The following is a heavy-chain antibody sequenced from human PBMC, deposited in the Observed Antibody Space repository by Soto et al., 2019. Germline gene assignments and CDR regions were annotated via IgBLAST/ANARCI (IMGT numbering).Heavy chain of an antibody. CDR2: INPNSGAT. CDR3: ARGGGTILAPLP. D-gene: IGHD3-3*01. J-gene: IGHJ5*02. CDR1: GYTFTVYF. Sequence: ASVKVSCKASGYTFTVYFMRCVLQSPGQGLEWMGWINPNSGATKYAQKFQGRVTLSRDTSIRTAYMELSGLKSDDTAVYYCARGGGTILAPLPWGQGTLVTVSS. V-gene: IGHV1-2*02.